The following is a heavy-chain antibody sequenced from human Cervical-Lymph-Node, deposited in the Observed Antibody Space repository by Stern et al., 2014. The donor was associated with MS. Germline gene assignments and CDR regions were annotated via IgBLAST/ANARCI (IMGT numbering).Heavy chain of an antibody. CDR3: ARSTVRGLPDY. J-gene: IGHJ4*02. D-gene: IGHD3-10*01. CDR2: IYSSGST. CDR1: GDSISYYS. Sequence: QLQLQESGPGLVKPSETLSLTCTVSGDSISYYSWNWIRQPAGKGLEWIGHIYSSGSTNYSPSLKSRVPMSVDPSRNRFSLKLSPVTAADTAVYYCARSTVRGLPDYWGQGTLVTVSS. V-gene: IGHV4-4*07.